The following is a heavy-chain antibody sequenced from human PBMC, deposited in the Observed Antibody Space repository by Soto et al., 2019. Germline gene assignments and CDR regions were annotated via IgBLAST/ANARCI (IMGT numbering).Heavy chain of an antibody. CDR2: IWYDGSNK. CDR1: GFTFSSYG. V-gene: IGHV3-33*01. CDR3: ARDALRYCSGGSCYPGY. J-gene: IGHJ4*02. D-gene: IGHD2-15*01. Sequence: GGSLRLSCAGSGFTFSSYGMHWVRQAPGKGLEWVAVIWYDGSNKYYADSVKGRFTISRDNSKNTLYLQMNSLRAEDTAVYYCARDALRYCSGGSCYPGYWGQGTLVTVSS.